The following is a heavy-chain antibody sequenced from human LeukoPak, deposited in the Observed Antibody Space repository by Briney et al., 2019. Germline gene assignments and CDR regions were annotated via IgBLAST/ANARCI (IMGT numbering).Heavy chain of an antibody. J-gene: IGHJ6*04. V-gene: IGHV4-61*01. CDR1: GGSVSSGSYY. CDR2: IYYGGST. CDR3: ARSPNYYYYGMDV. Sequence: SETLSLTCTVSGGSVSSGSYYWSWIRQPPGKGLEWIGYIYYGGSTNYNPSLKSRVTISVDTSKNQFSLKLSSVTAADTAVYYCARSPNYYYYGMDVWGKGTTVTVSS.